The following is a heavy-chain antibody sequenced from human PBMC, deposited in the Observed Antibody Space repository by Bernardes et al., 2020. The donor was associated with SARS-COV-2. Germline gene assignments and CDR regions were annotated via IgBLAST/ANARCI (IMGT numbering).Heavy chain of an antibody. V-gene: IGHV4-39*01. D-gene: IGHD6-19*01. CDR2: IYYSGST. CDR1: GGSISSSSYY. CDR3: ARQRSGWYLYFQH. J-gene: IGHJ1*01. Sequence: SETLSLTCTVSGGSISSSSYYWGWIRQPPGKGLEWIGSIYYSGSTYYNPSLKSRVTISVDTSKNQFSLKLSSVTAADTAVYYCARQRSGWYLYFQHWGQGTLVTVSS.